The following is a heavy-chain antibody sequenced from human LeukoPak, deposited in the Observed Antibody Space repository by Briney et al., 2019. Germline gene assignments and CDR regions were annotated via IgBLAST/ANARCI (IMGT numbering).Heavy chain of an antibody. Sequence: PGGNLSLYCAAYGFTFSSDWMRWDRQAQGKGLEWGVNIKKDEREKAYVVPVRGRFTISTDNAKNSRYLQMNNLRAEDTAVYYCARDISAMVTYWFDPWGQGTLVTVSS. CDR2: IKKDEREK. J-gene: IGHJ5*02. D-gene: IGHD5-18*01. CDR3: ARDISAMVTYWFDP. V-gene: IGHV3-7*01. CDR1: GFTFSSDW.